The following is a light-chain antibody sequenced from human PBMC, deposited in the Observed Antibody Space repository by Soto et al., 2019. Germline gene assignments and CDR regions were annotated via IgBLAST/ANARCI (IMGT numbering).Light chain of an antibody. V-gene: IGLV2-14*01. CDR2: DVS. Sequence: QSALTQPASVSGSPGQAITISCTGTSSDVGGYNYVSWYQQHPGKAPKLMIYDVSNRPSGVSNRFSGSKSGNTASLTISGLQAEDEADYYCSSYTSSSLDGFGTGTKLTVL. CDR1: SSDVGGYNY. CDR3: SSYTSSSLDG. J-gene: IGLJ1*01.